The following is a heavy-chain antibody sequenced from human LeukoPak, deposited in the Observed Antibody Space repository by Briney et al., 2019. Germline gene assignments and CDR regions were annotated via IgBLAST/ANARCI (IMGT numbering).Heavy chain of an antibody. CDR3: ARDRWYSYGTHYYGMDV. CDR2: ISYDGSNK. Sequence: GGSLRLSCAASGFTFSSYAMHWVRQAPGKGLEWVAVISYDGSNKYYADSVKGRFTISRDNSKNTLCLQMNSLRAEDTAVYYCARDRWYSYGTHYYGMDVWGQGTTVTVSS. V-gene: IGHV3-30-3*01. J-gene: IGHJ6*02. CDR1: GFTFSSYA. D-gene: IGHD5-18*01.